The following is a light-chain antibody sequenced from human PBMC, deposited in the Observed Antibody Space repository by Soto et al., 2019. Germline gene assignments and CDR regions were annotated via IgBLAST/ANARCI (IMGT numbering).Light chain of an antibody. Sequence: EIVLTQSPGTLSLSPGERATLSCRASQSVSSSYLVWYQQKPGQAPRLLIYGASSRATGIPDRFSGSGSGTGFSLTISRLEPEDFAVYYCQQYGSSPLTFGGGTKVELK. V-gene: IGKV3-20*01. CDR3: QQYGSSPLT. CDR2: GAS. CDR1: QSVSSSY. J-gene: IGKJ4*01.